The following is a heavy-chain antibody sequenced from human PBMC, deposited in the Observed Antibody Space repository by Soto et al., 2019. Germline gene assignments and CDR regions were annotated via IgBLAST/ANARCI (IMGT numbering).Heavy chain of an antibody. Sequence: HPVGSLRLSCAASGFTFSSYAMHWVRQAPGKVLGWVAAISYDVSNKYYADSVKGRFTISRDNSKNTLYLQMTSLRAEDTAVYSCARGGSYFSFSSMHFDYWGQGTLVTVSS. J-gene: IGHJ4*02. V-gene: IGHV3-30-3*01. CDR1: GFTFSSYA. CDR2: ISYDVSNK. D-gene: IGHD1-26*01. CDR3: ARGGSYFSFSSMHFDY.